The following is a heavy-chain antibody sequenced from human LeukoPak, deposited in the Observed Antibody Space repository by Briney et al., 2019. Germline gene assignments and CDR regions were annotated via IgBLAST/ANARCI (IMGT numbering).Heavy chain of an antibody. CDR2: IYTSGST. V-gene: IGHV4-4*07. D-gene: IGHD6-13*01. CDR1: GSSISSYY. Sequence: SETLSLTCTVSGSSISSYYWSWIRQPAGKGLEWIGRIYTSGSTNYNPSLKSRVTMSVDTSKNQFSLKLSSVTAADTAVYYCAREYSSSWYTWFDPWGQGTLVTVSS. J-gene: IGHJ5*02. CDR3: AREYSSSWYTWFDP.